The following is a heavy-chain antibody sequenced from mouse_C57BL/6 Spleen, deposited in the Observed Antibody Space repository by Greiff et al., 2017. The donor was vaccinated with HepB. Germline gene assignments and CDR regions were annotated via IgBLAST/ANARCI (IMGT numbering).Heavy chain of an antibody. CDR1: GYTFTSYW. CDR3: ARSSSSYNWYFDV. D-gene: IGHD1-1*01. Sequence: QVQLKQPGAELVKPGASVKLSCKASGYTFTSYWMHWVKQRPGRGLEWIGRIDPNSGGTKYNEKFKSKATLTVDKPSSTAYMQLSSLTSEDSAVYYCARSSSSYNWYFDVWGTGTTVTVSS. CDR2: IDPNSGGT. V-gene: IGHV1-72*01. J-gene: IGHJ1*03.